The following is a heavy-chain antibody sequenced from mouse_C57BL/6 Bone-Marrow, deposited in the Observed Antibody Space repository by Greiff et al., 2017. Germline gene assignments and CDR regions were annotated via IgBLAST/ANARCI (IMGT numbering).Heavy chain of an antibody. D-gene: IGHD2-5*01. CDR1: GFSLSTSGMG. J-gene: IGHJ1*03. CDR3: DRRHSNYGGYPDV. CDR2: IYWDDAK. V-gene: IGHV8-12*01. Sequence: QVTLKESGPGISQSSQTLSLTCSFSGFSLSTSGMGVSWIRQPSGKGLEWLAHIYWDDAKRYNPSLKSRLTISKDTSRNQVCLKYTSVDTADTATSYCDRRHSNYGGYPDVWGTGTTVTVSS.